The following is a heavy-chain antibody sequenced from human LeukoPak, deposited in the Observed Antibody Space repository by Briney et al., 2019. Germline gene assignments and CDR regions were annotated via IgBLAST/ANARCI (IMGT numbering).Heavy chain of an antibody. Sequence: AVNVSCKPSVYIVTDYYMQWVRQAAGQGLEGMEWINPNSCSTNYPQKFQGRVTMTRDTSISKAYMELSGLISDDTAVYYCARYRGSYNIGWFDCWGQGALVTVSS. J-gene: IGHJ4*02. CDR2: INPNSCST. CDR1: VYIVTDYY. D-gene: IGHD6-19*01. CDR3: ARYRGSYNIGWFDC. V-gene: IGHV1-2*02.